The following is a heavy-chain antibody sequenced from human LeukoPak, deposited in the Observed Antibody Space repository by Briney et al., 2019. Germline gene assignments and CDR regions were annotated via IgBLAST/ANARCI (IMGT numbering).Heavy chain of an antibody. CDR2: IGTAGDT. Sequence: GGSLRLSCAASGFTFSSYDMHWVRQATGKGLEWVSAIGTAGDTYYPGSVKGRFTISRENAKNSLYLQMNSLRAGDTAVYYCARGALSPYGSGSYCFYYYYMDVWGKGTTVTISS. V-gene: IGHV3-13*01. J-gene: IGHJ6*03. D-gene: IGHD3-10*01. CDR1: GFTFSSYD. CDR3: ARGALSPYGSGSYCFYYYYMDV.